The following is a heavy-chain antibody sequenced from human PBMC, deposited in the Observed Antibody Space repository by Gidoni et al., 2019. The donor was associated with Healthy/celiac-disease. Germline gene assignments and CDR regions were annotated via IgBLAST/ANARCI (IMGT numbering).Heavy chain of an antibody. CDR1: GYTFTGYY. CDR3: AYMQKAGSGPSYFDY. V-gene: IGHV1-2*02. D-gene: IGHD6-25*01. J-gene: IGHJ4*02. Sequence: QVQLVQSGAEVKKPGASVKVSCMASGYTFTGYYMHWVRQAPGQGLEWMGWINPNSGGTNYAQKFQGRVTMTRDTSISTAYMELSRLRSDDTAVYYCAYMQKAGSGPSYFDYWGQGTLVTVSS. CDR2: INPNSGGT.